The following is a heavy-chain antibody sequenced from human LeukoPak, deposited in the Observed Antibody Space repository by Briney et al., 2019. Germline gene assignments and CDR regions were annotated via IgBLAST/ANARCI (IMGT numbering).Heavy chain of an antibody. J-gene: IGHJ4*02. CDR3: AKTGSSTFWD. CDR1: GFTFSSYA. Sequence: GRSLRLSCAASGFTFSSYAMHWVRQAPGKGLEWVANIKEDGSERYHVDGRFTVSRDNVKNSLYLQLNSLRVEDMAVYYCAKTGSSTFWDWGQGTLVTVSS. CDR2: IKEDGSER. V-gene: IGHV3-7*01. D-gene: IGHD3-3*02.